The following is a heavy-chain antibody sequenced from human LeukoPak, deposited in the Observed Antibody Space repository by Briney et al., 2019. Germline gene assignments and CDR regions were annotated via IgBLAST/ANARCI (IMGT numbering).Heavy chain of an antibody. CDR3: ARGSSYYYYGMDV. CDR2: IYYSGST. Sequence: PPETLSLTCTVSGGSISSGGYYWSWIRQHPGKGLEWIGYIYYSGSTYYNPSLKSRVTISVDTSKNQFSLKLSSVTAADTAVYYCARGSSYYYYGMDVWGQGTTVTVSS. J-gene: IGHJ6*02. V-gene: IGHV4-31*03. CDR1: GGSISSGGYY.